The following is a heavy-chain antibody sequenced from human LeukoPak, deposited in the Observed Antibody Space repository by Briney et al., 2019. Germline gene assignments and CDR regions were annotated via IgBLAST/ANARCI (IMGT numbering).Heavy chain of an antibody. D-gene: IGHD4-17*01. Sequence: PGRSLRLSCAASGFTFSSYSIHWVRQAPGKGLEWVAVISYDGSNKYYADSVKGRFTISRDNSKNTLYLQMNSLRAEDTAVYYCARSYGDYLGPDAFDIWGQGTMVTVSS. CDR1: GFTFSSYS. J-gene: IGHJ3*02. CDR2: ISYDGSNK. V-gene: IGHV3-30*03. CDR3: ARSYGDYLGPDAFDI.